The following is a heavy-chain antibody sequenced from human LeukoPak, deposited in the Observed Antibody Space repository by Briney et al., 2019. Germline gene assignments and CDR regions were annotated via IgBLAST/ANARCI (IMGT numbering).Heavy chain of an antibody. CDR2: INSKNGGT. CDR3: ATNAMSDY. CDR1: GYTFTDHY. D-gene: IGHD2-2*01. V-gene: IGHV1-2*02. Sequence: ASVTVSCKVSGYTFTDHYVHWLRQAPGQGLEWMGCINSKNGGTNYAAKFQGRVTMTTDTSISTAYMELRSLTSDDTAIYYCATNAMSDYWGQGTLVTVSS. J-gene: IGHJ4*02.